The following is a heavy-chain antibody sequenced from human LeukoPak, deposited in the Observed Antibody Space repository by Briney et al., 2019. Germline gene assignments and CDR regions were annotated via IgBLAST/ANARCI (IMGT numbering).Heavy chain of an antibody. CDR1: GFTFSSYA. CDR3: AKDDVEMATIEMYYFDY. D-gene: IGHD5-24*01. Sequence: GRSLRLSCAASGFTFSSYAMHWVRQAPGKGLEWVAVISYDGSNKYYADSVKGRFTISRDNSKNTLYLQMNSLRAEDTAVYYCAKDDVEMATIEMYYFDYWGQGTLVTVSS. J-gene: IGHJ4*02. CDR2: ISYDGSNK. V-gene: IGHV3-30-3*01.